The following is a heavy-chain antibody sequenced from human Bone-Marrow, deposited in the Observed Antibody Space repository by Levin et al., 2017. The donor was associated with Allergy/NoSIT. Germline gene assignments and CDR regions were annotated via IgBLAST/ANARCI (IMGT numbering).Heavy chain of an antibody. Sequence: GESLKISCAASGFTFSSYAMSWVRQAPGKGLEWVSAISGSGGSTYYADSVKGRFTISRDNSKNTLYLQMNSLRAEDTAVYYCAKDGWGTGERWLCDYWGQGTLVTVSS. CDR1: GFTFSSYA. J-gene: IGHJ4*02. CDR2: ISGSGGST. CDR3: AKDGWGTGERWLCDY. D-gene: IGHD4-23*01. V-gene: IGHV3-23*01.